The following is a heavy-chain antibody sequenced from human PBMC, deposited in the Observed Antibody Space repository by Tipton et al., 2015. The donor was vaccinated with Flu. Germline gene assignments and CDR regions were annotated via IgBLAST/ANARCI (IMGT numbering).Heavy chain of an antibody. CDR1: GDSVSNYY. V-gene: IGHV4-4*07. J-gene: IGHJ5*02. Sequence: TLSLTCTVSGDSVSNYYWGWIRQPAGKGLQWIGRIYTSGSTDYNPSLKGRVTMSVDTSRNQFSLRLSSVTAADTAVYFCAREAVPTPGAGYQYESWGQGKLVTVSS. CDR3: AREAVPTPGAGYQYES. D-gene: IGHD3-10*01. CDR2: IYTSGST.